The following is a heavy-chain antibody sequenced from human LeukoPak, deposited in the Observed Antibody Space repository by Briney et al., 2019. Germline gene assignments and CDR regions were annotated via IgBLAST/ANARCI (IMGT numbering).Heavy chain of an antibody. CDR1: GFTFSSYE. V-gene: IGHV3-48*03. CDR2: ISSSGSTI. Sequence: GGSLRLSCAASGFTFSSYEMNWVRQAPGKGLEWVSYISSSGSTIYYADSVKGRFTISRDNAKNSLYLQMNSLRAEDTAVYYCARGYDILTGYSNSLRGIFDYWGQGTLVTVSS. CDR3: ARGYDILTGYSNSLRGIFDY. D-gene: IGHD3-9*01. J-gene: IGHJ4*02.